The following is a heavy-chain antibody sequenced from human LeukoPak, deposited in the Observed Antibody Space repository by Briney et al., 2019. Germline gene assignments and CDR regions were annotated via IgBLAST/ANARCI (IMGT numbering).Heavy chain of an antibody. D-gene: IGHD3-10*01. V-gene: IGHV3-21*01. Sequence: GGSLRLSCAASGFTFTSYWMSWVRQAPGKGLEWVSSISSSSSYIYYADSVKGRFTISRDNAKNSLYLQMNSLRAEDTAVYYCARGSTYYYGSGVHWGQGTLVTVSS. CDR1: GFTFTSYW. CDR2: ISSSSSYI. J-gene: IGHJ4*02. CDR3: ARGSTYYYGSGVH.